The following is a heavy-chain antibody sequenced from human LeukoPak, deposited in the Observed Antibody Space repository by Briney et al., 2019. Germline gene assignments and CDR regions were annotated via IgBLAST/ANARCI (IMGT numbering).Heavy chain of an antibody. V-gene: IGHV3-21*01. CDR2: ISSSSNYI. D-gene: IGHD6-19*01. Sequence: PGGTLRLSCAASGFTFSSYGMSWVRQAPGKGLEWVSSISSSSNYIYYADSVKGRFTISRDNAKNSLYLQMNSLRAEDTAVYYCARDPSSGWYLKGWFDPWGQGTLVTVSS. J-gene: IGHJ5*02. CDR1: GFTFSSYG. CDR3: ARDPSSGWYLKGWFDP.